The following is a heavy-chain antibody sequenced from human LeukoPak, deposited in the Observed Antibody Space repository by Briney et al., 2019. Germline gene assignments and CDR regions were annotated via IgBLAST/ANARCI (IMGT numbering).Heavy chain of an antibody. D-gene: IGHD6-19*01. J-gene: IGHJ6*03. CDR1: GFTFSSYA. CDR3: ARDNIPSSGWFGRELGWYYYYYYMCV. V-gene: IGHV3-64*01. Sequence: GGSLRLSCAASGFTFSSYAMHWVRQAQGKGLEYVSAISSNGGSTYYANSVKGRFTISRDNSKNTLYLQMGSLRAEDMAVYYCARDNIPSSGWFGRELGWYYYYYYMCVWGKGATVTISS. CDR2: ISSNGGST.